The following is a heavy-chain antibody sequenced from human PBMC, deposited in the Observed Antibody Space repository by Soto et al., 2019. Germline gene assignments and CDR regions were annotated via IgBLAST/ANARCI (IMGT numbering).Heavy chain of an antibody. V-gene: IGHV1-18*01. J-gene: IGHJ6*03. CDR2: ISAYNGNT. Sequence: ASVKVSCKASGYTFTSYGISWVRQAPGQGLEWMGWISAYNGNTNYAQKLQGRVTMTTDTSTSTAYMELRSLRSDDTAVYYCARERGIAARAQGGRYYYYYMDVWGKGTTVTVSS. D-gene: IGHD6-6*01. CDR1: GYTFTSYG. CDR3: ARERGIAARAQGGRYYYYYMDV.